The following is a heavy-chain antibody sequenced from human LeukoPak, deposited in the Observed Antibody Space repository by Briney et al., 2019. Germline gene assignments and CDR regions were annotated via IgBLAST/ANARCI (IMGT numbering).Heavy chain of an antibody. Sequence: PGTPLRLSCVASGLTFRNYGFHWVRQAPGKGLEWVAIIYSGGGTTKYIAESVKDRFTITRDASRDTLNLQMNNRRAEDTAVYYCVVILVPGGVWHFDLWGRGTLVTVSS. CDR2: IYSGGGTTK. D-gene: IGHD2-8*02. J-gene: IGHJ2*01. CDR1: GLTFRNYG. V-gene: IGHV3-33*03. CDR3: VVILVPGGVWHFDL.